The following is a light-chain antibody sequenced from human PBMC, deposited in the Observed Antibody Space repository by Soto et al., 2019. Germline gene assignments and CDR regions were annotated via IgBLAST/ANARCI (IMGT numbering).Light chain of an antibody. CDR2: AAS. CDR1: QGISTY. CDR3: QQLNSYPLT. V-gene: IGKV1-9*01. J-gene: IGKJ4*01. Sequence: DIQLTQSPSFLHASVGHRVTITCRASQGISTYLAWYQQKPGKAPGLLIYAASTLQRGVSSRLSVSGSATEITLTISSLQPEDFATNYCQQLNSYPLTFGGGTKVEIQ.